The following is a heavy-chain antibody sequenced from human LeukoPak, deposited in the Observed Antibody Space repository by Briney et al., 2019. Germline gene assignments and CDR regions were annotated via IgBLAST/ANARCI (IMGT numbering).Heavy chain of an antibody. V-gene: IGHV5-51*01. CDR1: GYSFISYW. Sequence: GESLKISCKGSGYSFISYWIGRFIQMPGKGLEWMGIIYPTDSDTRYSPSFQGQVTISADKSISTAYLQWSSLKASDTAIYYCARHVRDSSGYYDPNGPLDSWGQGTQVTVSS. CDR2: IYPTDSDT. D-gene: IGHD3-22*01. J-gene: IGHJ4*02. CDR3: ARHVRDSSGYYDPNGPLDS.